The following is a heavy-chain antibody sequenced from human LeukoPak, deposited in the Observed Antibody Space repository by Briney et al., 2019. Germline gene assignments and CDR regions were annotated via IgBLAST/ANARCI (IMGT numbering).Heavy chain of an antibody. J-gene: IGHJ4*02. D-gene: IGHD2-21*02. CDR3: ARDLGGCGDRFCSYYFDH. CDR2: IWYDGSHK. V-gene: IGHV3-33*01. Sequence: PGGSLRLSCGASGFTFSSYGMNWLRQAPGKGLEWVAVIWYDGSHKYYADSAKGRFTISRDNSKNTVSLQMDSLRVEHTALYYCARDLGGCGDRFCSYYFDHWGQGIQVTVSS. CDR1: GFTFSSYG.